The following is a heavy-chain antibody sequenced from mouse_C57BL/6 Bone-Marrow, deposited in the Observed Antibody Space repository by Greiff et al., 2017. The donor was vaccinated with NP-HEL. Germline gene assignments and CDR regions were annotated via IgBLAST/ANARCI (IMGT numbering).Heavy chain of an antibody. CDR2: IRSKSNKYAT. CDR1: GFSFNTYA. V-gene: IGHV10-1*01. D-gene: IGHD1-1*01. Sequence: GGGLVQPKGSLKLSCAASGFSFNTYAMNWVRQAPGKGLEWVARIRSKSNKYATYYADSVKDRFTISRDDSESMLYLQMNNLKTEDTAMYYCVRPRGYGSSYAFAYWGQGTLVTVSA. J-gene: IGHJ3*01. CDR3: VRPRGYGSSYAFAY.